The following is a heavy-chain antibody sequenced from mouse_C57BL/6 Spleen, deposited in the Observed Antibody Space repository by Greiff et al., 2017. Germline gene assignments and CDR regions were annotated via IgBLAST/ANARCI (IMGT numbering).Heavy chain of an antibody. Sequence: EVKLMESGGGLVKPGGSLKLSCAASGFTFSDYGMHWVRQAPEKGLEWVAYISSGSSTIYYADTVKGRFTISRDNAKNTLFLQMTSLRSEDTAMYYCARDYDYVAWFAYWGQGTLVTVSA. J-gene: IGHJ3*01. V-gene: IGHV5-17*01. CDR1: GFTFSDYG. D-gene: IGHD2-4*01. CDR3: ARDYDYVAWFAY. CDR2: ISSGSSTI.